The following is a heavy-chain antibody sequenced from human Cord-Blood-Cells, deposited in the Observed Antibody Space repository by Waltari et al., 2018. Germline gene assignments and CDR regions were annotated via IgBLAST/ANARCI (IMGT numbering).Heavy chain of an antibody. CDR2: IIPIFGTA. D-gene: IGHD3-10*01. Sequence: QVQLVQSGAEVKKPGSSVKVSCKASGGTFSSYAISWVRQAPGQGLEWMGGIIPIFGTANDAQKFQGRVTITADESTSTAYMELSSLRSEDTAVYYCARPGGFGELYYYYYMDVWGKGTTVTVSS. V-gene: IGHV1-69*01. CDR1: GGTFSSYA. CDR3: ARPGGFGELYYYYYMDV. J-gene: IGHJ6*03.